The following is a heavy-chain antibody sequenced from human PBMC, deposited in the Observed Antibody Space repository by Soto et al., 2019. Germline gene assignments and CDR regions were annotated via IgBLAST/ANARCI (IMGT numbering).Heavy chain of an antibody. V-gene: IGHV4-30-4*01. Sequence: QVQLQESGPGLVKPSQTLSLTCTVSGGSISAGDYYWNWIRQPPGKGLEWIGYIYYTGTTKYNPSLKSRATLSVDTSKNRFSLNLTSVTAVDSAVYYCARGDLFHPWGPGTLVTVSS. CDR3: ARGDLFHP. CDR1: GGSISAGDYY. CDR2: IYYTGTT. J-gene: IGHJ5*02.